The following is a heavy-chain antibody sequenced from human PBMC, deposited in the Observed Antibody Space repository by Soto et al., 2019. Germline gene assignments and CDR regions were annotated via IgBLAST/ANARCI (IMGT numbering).Heavy chain of an antibody. J-gene: IGHJ4*02. V-gene: IGHV4-59*08. CDR1: GGSISSYY. CDR2: MYYSGST. D-gene: IGHD2-21*01. Sequence: QVQLQESGPGLVKPSETLSLTCTVSGGSISSYYWSWIRQPPGKGLEWIGYMYYSGSTNYNPSLKRRGTISVATSKNQLPLKVSSVTSADTAVYYCARHALYCGLTRFDYWGQGTLVTVSS. CDR3: ARHALYCGLTRFDY.